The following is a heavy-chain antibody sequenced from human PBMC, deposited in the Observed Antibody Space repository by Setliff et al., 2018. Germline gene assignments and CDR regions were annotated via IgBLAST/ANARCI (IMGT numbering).Heavy chain of an antibody. CDR3: AISSLSICSGGTCPNAFDV. D-gene: IGHD2-15*01. CDR2: ISSYNNDVT. V-gene: IGHV1-18*01. Sequence: ASVKVSCKASGYILNSYGVSWVRQAPGQGLEWMGWISSYNNDVTNYLQRFQGRVTMSTDTSTSAAYMELRSLRSDDTAVYYCAISSLSICSGGTCPNAFDVWGQGTMVTVSS. CDR1: GYILNSYG. J-gene: IGHJ3*01.